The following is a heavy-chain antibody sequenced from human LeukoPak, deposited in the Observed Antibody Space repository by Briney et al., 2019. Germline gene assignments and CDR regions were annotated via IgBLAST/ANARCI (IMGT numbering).Heavy chain of an antibody. V-gene: IGHV4-61*02. J-gene: IGHJ6*03. D-gene: IGHD4-11*01. CDR2: SYTSGST. CDR3: ARDPDYSTDYYYYMDV. CDR1: GGSISSGSYY. Sequence: PSQTLSLTCTVSGGSISSGSYYWSWIRQPAGKGLEWIGRSYTSGSTNYNPSLKSRVTISVDTSKNQFSLKLSSVTAADTAVYYCARDPDYSTDYYYYMDVWGKGTTVTVSS.